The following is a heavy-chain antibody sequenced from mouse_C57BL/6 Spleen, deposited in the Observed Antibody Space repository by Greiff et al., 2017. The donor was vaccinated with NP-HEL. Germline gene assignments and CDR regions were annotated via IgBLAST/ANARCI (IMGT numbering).Heavy chain of an antibody. CDR1: GFTFSSYT. CDR2: ISGGGGNT. Sequence: EVMLVESGGGLVKPGGSLKLSCAASGFTFSSYTMSWVRQTPEKRLEWVATISGGGGNTYYPDSVKGRFTISRDNAKNTLYLQMSSLRSEDTALYYCARHGAYYSNYDWYFDVWGTGTTVTVSS. J-gene: IGHJ1*03. V-gene: IGHV5-9*01. D-gene: IGHD2-5*01. CDR3: ARHGAYYSNYDWYFDV.